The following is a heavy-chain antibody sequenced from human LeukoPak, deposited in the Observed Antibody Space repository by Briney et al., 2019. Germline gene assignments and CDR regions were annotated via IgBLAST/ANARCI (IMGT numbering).Heavy chain of an antibody. CDR2: IYIRSSVI. V-gene: IGHV3-21*01. Sequence: GGPLRLSRAASGFTFNSYSLNWVRPAPAKGLAWVSSIYIRSSVIYYAHSVKGRFTLSRNNAKKSLYLQMNSLRAEDTAVYYCARDSGSPQDAFDIWGQGTMVTVSS. CDR1: GFTFNSYS. CDR3: ARDSGSPQDAFDI. J-gene: IGHJ3*02. D-gene: IGHD6-13*01.